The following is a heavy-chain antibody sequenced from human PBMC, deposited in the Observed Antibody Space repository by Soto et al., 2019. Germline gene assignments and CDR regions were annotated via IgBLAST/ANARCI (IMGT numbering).Heavy chain of an antibody. CDR1: GFTFSSYA. J-gene: IGHJ4*02. CDR3: ARDSPVIAVAGNGLH. D-gene: IGHD6-19*01. CDR2: ISYDGSNK. Sequence: GGSLRLSCAASGFTFSSYAMHWVRQAPGKGLEWVAVISYDGSNKYYADSVKGRFTISRDNSKNTLYLQMNSLRAEDTAVYYCARDSPVIAVAGNGLHWGQGTLVTVSS. V-gene: IGHV3-30-3*01.